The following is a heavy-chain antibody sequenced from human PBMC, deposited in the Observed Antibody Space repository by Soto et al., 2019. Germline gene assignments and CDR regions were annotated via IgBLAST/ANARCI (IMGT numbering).Heavy chain of an antibody. CDR1: GYPFTGYY. D-gene: IGHD6-13*01. J-gene: IGHJ4*02. CDR2: INPNSGGT. Sequence: ASLQVSCKASGYPFTGYYSPWVRQAPGQGLEGMGWINPNSGGTNYAQKLQGWVTMTRDTSISTAYMELSRLRSDDTAVYYCARSWGSSSWYHRGYYFDYWGQGTLVTVSS. V-gene: IGHV1-2*04. CDR3: ARSWGSSSWYHRGYYFDY.